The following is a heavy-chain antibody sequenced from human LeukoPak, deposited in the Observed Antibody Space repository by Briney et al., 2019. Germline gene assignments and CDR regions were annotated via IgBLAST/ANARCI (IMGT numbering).Heavy chain of an antibody. D-gene: IGHD6-19*01. CDR2: ISYDGSNK. V-gene: IGHV3-30*18. CDR1: GFTFSSYG. J-gene: IGHJ4*02. CDR3: AKSHSSGWYRLNQYFDY. Sequence: GRSLRLSCAASGFTFSSYGMHWVRQAPGKGLEWVAVISYDGSNKYYADSVKGRFTISRDNSKNTLYLQMNSLRAEDTAVYYCAKSHSSGWYRLNQYFDYWGQGTLVTVSS.